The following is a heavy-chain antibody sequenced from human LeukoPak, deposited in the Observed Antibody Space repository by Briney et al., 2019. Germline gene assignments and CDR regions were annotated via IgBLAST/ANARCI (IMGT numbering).Heavy chain of an antibody. Sequence: PSETLSLTCTVSGGSISSYYWSWIRQPPGKGLEWIGYIYYSGSTDYNPSLKSRVTISVDTSKNQFSLKLSSVTAADTAVYYCARVSGDTVTRRFFDYWGQGTLVTVSS. CDR2: IYYSGST. CDR1: GGSISSYY. D-gene: IGHD4-17*01. V-gene: IGHV4-59*04. CDR3: ARVSGDTVTRRFFDY. J-gene: IGHJ4*02.